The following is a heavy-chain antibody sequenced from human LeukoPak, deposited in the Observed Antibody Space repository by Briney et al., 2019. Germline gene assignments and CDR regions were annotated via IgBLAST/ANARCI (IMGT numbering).Heavy chain of an antibody. Sequence: PSETLSLTCTVSGGSINSYYWSWIRQPPGKGLEWIAYIYYSGSTSYNPSLKSRVTISVDTSKNQFSLKLNSVTAADTAMYYCARLFHPALSGNYPFDYWGQGTLVTVSS. V-gene: IGHV4-59*01. CDR3: ARLFHPALSGNYPFDY. CDR2: IYYSGST. CDR1: GGSINSYY. D-gene: IGHD1-26*01. J-gene: IGHJ4*02.